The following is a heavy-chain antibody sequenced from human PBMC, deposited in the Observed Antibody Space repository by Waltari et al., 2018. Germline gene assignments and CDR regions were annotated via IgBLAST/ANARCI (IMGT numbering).Heavy chain of an antibody. CDR3: ARALSRYSSGWLYFDY. V-gene: IGHV3-48*01. Sequence: EVQLVESGGGLVQPGGSLRLSCAASGFTFSSYSMNWVRQAPGKGLEWVSYISSSSTIYYADSVKGRFTISRDNAKNSLYLQMNSLRAEDTAVYYCARALSRYSSGWLYFDYWGQGTLVTVSS. D-gene: IGHD6-19*01. CDR1: GFTFSSYS. J-gene: IGHJ4*02. CDR2: ISSSSTI.